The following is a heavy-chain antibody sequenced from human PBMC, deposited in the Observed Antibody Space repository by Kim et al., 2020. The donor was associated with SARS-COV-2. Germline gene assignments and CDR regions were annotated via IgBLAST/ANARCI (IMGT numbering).Heavy chain of an antibody. V-gene: IGHV3-7*03. J-gene: IGHJ6*02. Sequence: DSVKGRFPISRDNAKNSLYLQMNSMRAEDTAVYYCARVKQWLAGYGMDVWGQGTTVTVSS. CDR3: ARVKQWLAGYGMDV. D-gene: IGHD3-22*01.